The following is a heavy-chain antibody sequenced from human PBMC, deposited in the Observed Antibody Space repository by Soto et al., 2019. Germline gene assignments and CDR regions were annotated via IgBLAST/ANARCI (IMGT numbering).Heavy chain of an antibody. CDR2: IYWDGGK. V-gene: IGHV2-5*02. D-gene: IGHD3-3*01. CDR3: AHAITYNREWFQNWFGP. J-gene: IGHJ5*02. CDR1: GFSLSSYGVA. Sequence: PGATLVNPAQTLTMTCTFSGFSLSSYGVAVGWIRQPPGKALEWIAVIYWDGGKAYSPSLKSRVTLTKDPSKDQVVLTLTNMDPVDTATYYCAHAITYNREWFQNWFGPWGQGTLVTASS.